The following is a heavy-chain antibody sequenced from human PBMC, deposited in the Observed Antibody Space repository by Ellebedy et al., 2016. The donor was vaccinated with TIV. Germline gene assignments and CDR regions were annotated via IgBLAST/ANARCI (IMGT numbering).Heavy chain of an antibody. CDR3: ARALASGLVGL. CDR2: IYYSGST. V-gene: IGHV4-61*01. D-gene: IGHD3-10*01. CDR1: GGSVSSGSYY. J-gene: IGHJ2*01. Sequence: SETLSLXXTVSGGSVSSGSYYWSWIRQPPGKGLEWIGYIYYSGSTNYNPSLKSRVTISVDTSKNQFSLKLSSVTAADTAVYYCARALASGLVGLWGRGTLVTVSS.